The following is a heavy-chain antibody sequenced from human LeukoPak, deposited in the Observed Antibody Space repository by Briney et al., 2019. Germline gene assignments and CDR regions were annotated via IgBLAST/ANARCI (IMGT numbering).Heavy chain of an antibody. Sequence: GGSLRLSCAASGFTFSSYGMHWVRQAPGKGLEWVAVISYDGSNKYYADSVKGRFTISRDNSKNTLYLQMNSLRAEDTAVYYCAKSEMLRYFDWLLSPEYFQHWGQGTLVTVSS. J-gene: IGHJ1*01. CDR3: AKSEMLRYFDWLLSPEYFQH. CDR1: GFTFSSYG. CDR2: ISYDGSNK. V-gene: IGHV3-30*18. D-gene: IGHD3-9*01.